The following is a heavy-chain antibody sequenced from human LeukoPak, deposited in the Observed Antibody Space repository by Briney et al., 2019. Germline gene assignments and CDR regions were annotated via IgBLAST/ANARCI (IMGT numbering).Heavy chain of an antibody. Sequence: GASVKVSCKASGGTFSSYAISWVRQAPGQGLEWMGGIIPIFGAANYAQKFQGRVTITADESTSTAYMELSSLRSEDTAVYYCARGLDYYDSSGYEYWGQGTLVTVSS. D-gene: IGHD3-22*01. CDR1: GGTFSSYA. V-gene: IGHV1-69*13. CDR2: IIPIFGAA. J-gene: IGHJ4*02. CDR3: ARGLDYYDSSGYEY.